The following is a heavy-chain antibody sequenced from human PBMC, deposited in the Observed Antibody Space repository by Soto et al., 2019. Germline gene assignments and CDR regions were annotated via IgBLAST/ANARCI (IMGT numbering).Heavy chain of an antibody. D-gene: IGHD5-12*01. CDR2: ISYDGSNE. J-gene: IGHJ4*02. Sequence: QVQLVESGGGVVQPGRSLRLSCAASGFTFSRYGMHWVRQAPGKGLEWVAVISYDGSNEYYADSVKGRFTISRDISKNPLYLEMNSLRDDDTAVYYCAKHLYSGYETFDYWGQGNLVTGSS. CDR3: AKHLYSGYETFDY. V-gene: IGHV3-30*18. CDR1: GFTFSRYG.